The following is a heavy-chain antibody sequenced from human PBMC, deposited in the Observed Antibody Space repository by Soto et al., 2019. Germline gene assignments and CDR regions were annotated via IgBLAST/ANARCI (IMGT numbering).Heavy chain of an antibody. Sequence: SQTLSLTCAISGDSVSSNSAAWNWIRQSPSRGLEWLGRTYYRSKWYNDYAASVKSRITINPDTSKNQFSLQLNSVTPEDTAVYYCARDPYNWNDVHFDYWGQGTLDTVSS. CDR2: TYYRSKWYN. J-gene: IGHJ4*02. V-gene: IGHV6-1*01. CDR1: GDSVSSNSAA. D-gene: IGHD1-20*01. CDR3: ARDPYNWNDVHFDY.